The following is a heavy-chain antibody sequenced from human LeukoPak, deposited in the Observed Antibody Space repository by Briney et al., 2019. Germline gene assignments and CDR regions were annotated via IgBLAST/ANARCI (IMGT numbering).Heavy chain of an antibody. CDR3: AKDPNNYGGNSDYFDY. D-gene: IGHD4-23*01. CDR2: IWYDGSDK. Sequence: PGGSLRLSCAASGFSFSDHSMHWVRQAPGKGLEWVAVIWYDGSDKYYADSVKGRFTVSRDNSNNTLYPQMNSLRGEDTGVYYCAKDPNNYGGNSDYFDYWGQGTLVTVSS. J-gene: IGHJ4*02. V-gene: IGHV3-33*06. CDR1: GFSFSDHS.